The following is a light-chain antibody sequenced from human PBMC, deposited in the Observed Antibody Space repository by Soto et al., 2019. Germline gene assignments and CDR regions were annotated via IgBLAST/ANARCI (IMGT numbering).Light chain of an antibody. Sequence: EIVLTQSPGTLSLSPGERATLSCRASQSLRTNYLAWYQRKPGQAPRLLIYGASSRATDIPRRFSGSGSGTHFPHTTPSLATEAFTAYYCQHYGDPPPTFGKETKVEIK. CDR2: GAS. CDR3: QHYGDPPPT. J-gene: IGKJ1*01. CDR1: QSLRTNY. V-gene: IGKV3-20*01.